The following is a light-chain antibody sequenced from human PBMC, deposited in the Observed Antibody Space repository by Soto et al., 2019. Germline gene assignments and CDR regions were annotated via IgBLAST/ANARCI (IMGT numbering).Light chain of an antibody. CDR3: QRYNSNSRT. J-gene: IGKJ1*01. CDR1: QNVDNW. V-gene: IGKV1-5*01. CDR2: DAS. Sequence: DIQMTQSPSTLSASVGDRVTITCRASQNVDNWVAWYQQKPGKAPKFLIYDASNLESGVPSRFSGRGSGTEFTLTNSSLQPDDFATYYCQRYNSNSRTFGQGTRV.